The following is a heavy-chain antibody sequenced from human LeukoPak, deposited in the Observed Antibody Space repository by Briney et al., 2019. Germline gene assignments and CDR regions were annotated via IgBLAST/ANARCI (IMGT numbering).Heavy chain of an antibody. CDR3: VLGYYYDSGCQYNWFDT. Sequence: GGSLRLSCAASGFTFSNYWMHCVRQAPGKGLVWVSRINTDGGSTTYADSVKGRFTISRDNAKNTLYLQMNSLRAEDTAVYYCVLGYYYDSGCQYNWFDTWGQGTLVTVSS. V-gene: IGHV3-74*01. CDR2: INTDGGST. D-gene: IGHD3-10*01. CDR1: GFTFSNYW. J-gene: IGHJ5*02.